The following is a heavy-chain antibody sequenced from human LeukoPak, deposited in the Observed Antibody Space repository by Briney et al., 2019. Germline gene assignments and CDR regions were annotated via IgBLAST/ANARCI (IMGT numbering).Heavy chain of an antibody. Sequence: ASVKVSCKASGYTFTSYGISWVRQAPGQGLEWMGWISAYNGNTNYAQKLQGRVTMTTDTSTSTAYMELRSLRSDDTAVYYCARGGWRYCSSTSCYGEFYYYYYGMDVWGQGTTVTVSS. CDR2: ISAYNGNT. J-gene: IGHJ6*02. CDR3: ARGGWRYCSSTSCYGEFYYYYYGMDV. D-gene: IGHD2-2*01. CDR1: GYTFTSYG. V-gene: IGHV1-18*01.